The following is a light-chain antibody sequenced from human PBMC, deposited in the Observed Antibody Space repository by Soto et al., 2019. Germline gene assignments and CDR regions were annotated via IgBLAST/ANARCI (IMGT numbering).Light chain of an antibody. V-gene: IGKV3-11*01. CDR2: DAS. CDR3: QQRSNWRT. Sequence: EIVLTQSPATLSLSPGERATLSCRASQSVSSYLAWYQQKPRQAPRLLIYDASNRATGIPARFSGSGSGTDFTLPISSREPEDFAVYYCQQRSNWRTFGQGTKVEIK. CDR1: QSVSSY. J-gene: IGKJ1*01.